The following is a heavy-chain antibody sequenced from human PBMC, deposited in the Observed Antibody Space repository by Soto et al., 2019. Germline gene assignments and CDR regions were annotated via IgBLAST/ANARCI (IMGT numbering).Heavy chain of an antibody. V-gene: IGHV4-39*01. CDR2: IYHSGST. Sequence: SETLSLSCTVSGGSISTSGYYWSWIRQHPGQGLEWIAYIYHSGSTYFNPSLKSRVSISVDTSQNQFSLRLGSVTAADTALYYCAGHSLQQSFHYWGQGTLVTVS. J-gene: IGHJ4*02. CDR3: AGHSLQQSFHY. CDR1: GGSISTSGYY. D-gene: IGHD6-13*01.